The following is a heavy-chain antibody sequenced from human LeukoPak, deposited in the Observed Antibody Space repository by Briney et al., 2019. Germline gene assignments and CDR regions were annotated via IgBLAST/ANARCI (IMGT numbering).Heavy chain of an antibody. CDR2: ISWNSGNI. J-gene: IGHJ6*03. Sequence: GGSLRLSCTASGFTFDDNAMHWVRQAPGKGLEWVSGISWNSGNIGYADSVKGRFTIFRDNAKNSLYLQMNSLRAEDTDVYYCAKTTFYYYMDVWGKGTTVTVSS. V-gene: IGHV3-9*01. D-gene: IGHD4-17*01. CDR1: GFTFDDNA. CDR3: AKTTFYYYMDV.